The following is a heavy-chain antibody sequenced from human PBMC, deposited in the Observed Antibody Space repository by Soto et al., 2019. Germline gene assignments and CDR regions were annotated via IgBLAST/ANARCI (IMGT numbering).Heavy chain of an antibody. CDR1: GFTFSSYG. Sequence: EVQLVESGGGLVQPGGSLRLSCVDSGFTFSSYGMSWVRQAPVKGLEWVGNIKQDGSEENYVDSLKGRFTISRDNAKNSMYLQMNSLRAEDTAVYYCARIAATGRGWDVWGQGTTVVVSS. J-gene: IGHJ6*02. V-gene: IGHV3-7*01. CDR3: ARIAATGRGWDV. CDR2: IKQDGSEE. D-gene: IGHD6-13*01.